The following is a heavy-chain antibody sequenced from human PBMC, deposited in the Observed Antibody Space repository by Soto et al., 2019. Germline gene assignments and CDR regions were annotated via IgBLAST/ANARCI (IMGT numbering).Heavy chain of an antibody. CDR1: GVTFSNYA. J-gene: IGHJ4*02. V-gene: IGHV3-30-3*01. Sequence: QVQLVESGGGVVQPGRSLRLSCAASGVTFSNYAMHWVRQAPGKGLEWVAVISYDGSNKYYADSVKGRFTVSRDNSKNTLYVQMNSLRAEDTAVYYGVLRRSAYFDSWGQGTLVTVSS. CDR3: VLRRSAYFDS. CDR2: ISYDGSNK.